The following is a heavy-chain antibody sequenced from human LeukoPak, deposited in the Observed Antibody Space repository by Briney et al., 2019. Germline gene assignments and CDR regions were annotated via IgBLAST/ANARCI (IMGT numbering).Heavy chain of an antibody. CDR3: AIFQGTYGDNENDY. D-gene: IGHD4-17*01. CDR2: IIPMINTP. J-gene: IGHJ4*02. V-gene: IGHV1-69*13. CDR1: GGTFRSYA. Sequence: VKVSCKASGGTFRSYAITWVRQAPGKGLEWKGGIIPMINTPKYAQKFQGRVSITADESTSTGYMEVSSLRSEDTAVYYCAIFQGTYGDNENDYWGQGTLVTVSS.